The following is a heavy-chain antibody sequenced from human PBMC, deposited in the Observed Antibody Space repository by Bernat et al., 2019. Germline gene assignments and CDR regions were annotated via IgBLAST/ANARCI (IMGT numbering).Heavy chain of an antibody. CDR2: IIPIFGTA. J-gene: IGHJ4*02. D-gene: IGHD2-15*01. V-gene: IGHV1-69*01. Sequence: QVQLVQSGAEVKKPGSSVKVSCKASGGTFSSYAISWVRQAPGQGLEWMGGIIPIFGTANYAQKFQGRVTINADESTSTAYMELSSLRSEDTAVYYCARDCSGGSCYPDQYYFDYWGQGTLVTVSS. CDR1: GGTFSSYA. CDR3: ARDCSGGSCYPDQYYFDY.